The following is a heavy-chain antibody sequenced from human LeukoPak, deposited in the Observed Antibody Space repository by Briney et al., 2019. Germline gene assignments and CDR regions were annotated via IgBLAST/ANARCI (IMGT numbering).Heavy chain of an antibody. J-gene: IGHJ4*02. CDR2: INPNSGGT. V-gene: IGHV1-2*06. CDR1: GYTFTGYY. Sequence: PRASVKVSCKASGYTFTGYYMHWVRQAPGQGLEWMGRINPNSGGTNYAQKFQGRVTMTRDTSISTAYMELSRLRSDDTAVYYCAREEGSITMIVVVPLLDYWGQGTLVTVSS. CDR3: AREEGSITMIVVVPLLDY. D-gene: IGHD3-22*01.